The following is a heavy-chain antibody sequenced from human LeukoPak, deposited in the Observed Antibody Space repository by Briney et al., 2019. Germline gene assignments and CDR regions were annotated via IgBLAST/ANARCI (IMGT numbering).Heavy chain of an antibody. V-gene: IGHV3-23*01. CDR2: FKTNSGQV. Sequence: GGSLRLSCVASGFTFSDYAMNWVRQAPGKGLEWVSTFKTNSGQVYYAESVRCRFTISRDNSKNTVYLQMSSLRAEDTALYYCARSVPDYTRFDYWGQGALVTVSP. D-gene: IGHD4-11*01. J-gene: IGHJ4*02. CDR3: ARSVPDYTRFDY. CDR1: GFTFSDYA.